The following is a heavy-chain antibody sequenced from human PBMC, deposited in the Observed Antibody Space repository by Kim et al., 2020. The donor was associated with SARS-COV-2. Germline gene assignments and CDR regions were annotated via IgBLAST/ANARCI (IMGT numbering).Heavy chain of an antibody. CDR1: GFTVSSNY. V-gene: IGHV3-53*01. CDR3: ARDPLANYYDSSGYSTYQRGDY. D-gene: IGHD3-22*01. J-gene: IGHJ4*02. CDR2: IYSGGST. Sequence: GGSLRLSCAASGFTVSSNYMSWVRQAPGKGLEWVSVIYSGGSTYYADSVKGRFTISRDNSKNTLYLQMNSLRAEDTAVYYCARDPLANYYDSSGYSTYQRGDYWGQGTLVTVSS.